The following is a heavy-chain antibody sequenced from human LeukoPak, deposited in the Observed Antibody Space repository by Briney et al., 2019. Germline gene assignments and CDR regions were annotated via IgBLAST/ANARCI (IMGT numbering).Heavy chain of an antibody. CDR1: GGSISSYY. CDR3: ARMRFLEWFPALFDY. Sequence: SETLSLTCTASGGSISSYYWSWIRQPPGKGLEWIGYIYYSGSTNYNPSLKSRVTISVDTSKNQFSLKLSSVTAADTAVYYCARMRFLEWFPALFDYWGQGTLVTVCS. J-gene: IGHJ4*02. CDR2: IYYSGST. V-gene: IGHV4-59*01. D-gene: IGHD3-3*01.